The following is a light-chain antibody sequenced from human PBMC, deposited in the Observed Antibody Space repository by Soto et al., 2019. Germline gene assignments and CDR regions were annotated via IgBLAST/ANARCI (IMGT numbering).Light chain of an antibody. V-gene: IGKV1-9*01. J-gene: IGKJ3*01. CDR1: QGISSF. CDR2: GAS. Sequence: IQLTQSPSSLSASVGDRVTITCRASQGISSFLAWYQQKPGKAPKLLIYGASTLQSGVPSRFSGSGSVTELNITVGSLQPDHFATYCCHPLNSFPIPFGPGTKVDI. CDR3: HPLNSFPIP.